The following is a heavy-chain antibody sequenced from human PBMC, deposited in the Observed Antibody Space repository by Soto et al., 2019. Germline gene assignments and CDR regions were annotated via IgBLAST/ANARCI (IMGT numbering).Heavy chain of an antibody. V-gene: IGHV3-23*01. CDR3: AQGFCSSTSCSRGYFDS. J-gene: IGHJ4*02. CDR1: GLTFSSYA. D-gene: IGHD2-2*01. Sequence: EVQLLESGGGLVQPGGSLLLSCAASGLTFSSYAMSWVRQAPGKGLEWVSSTTGGGASTYYADSVKGRFTISRDNSKNTLYLQMSSLRVEDTAVYYCAQGFCSSTSCSRGYFDSWGQGTLVTVSS. CDR2: TTGGGAST.